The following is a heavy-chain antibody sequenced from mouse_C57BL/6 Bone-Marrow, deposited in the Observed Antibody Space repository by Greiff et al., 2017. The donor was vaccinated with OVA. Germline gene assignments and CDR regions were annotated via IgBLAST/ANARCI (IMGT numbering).Heavy chain of an antibody. Sequence: QVQLQQPGAELVKPGASVTLSCKASGYTFTSYWMHWVQQSPGQGLEWIGMIHPNSGSTNYNEKFKSKATLTVDKSSSTAYMQLSSLTSEDSAVYYCASTEGWFAYWGQGTLVTVSA. D-gene: IGHD1-1*01. CDR3: ASTEGWFAY. CDR2: IHPNSGST. J-gene: IGHJ3*01. V-gene: IGHV1-64*01. CDR1: GYTFTSYW.